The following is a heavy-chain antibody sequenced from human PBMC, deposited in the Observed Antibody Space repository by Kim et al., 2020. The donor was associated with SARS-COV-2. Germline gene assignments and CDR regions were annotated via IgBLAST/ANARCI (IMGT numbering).Heavy chain of an antibody. CDR1: GGSISSYY. V-gene: IGHV4-4*07. CDR2: IYTSGST. D-gene: IGHD3-3*01. Sequence: SETLSLTCTVSGGSISSYYWSWIRQPAGKGLEWIGRIYTSGSTNYNPSLKSRVTMSVDTSKNQFYLKLSSVTAADTAVYYCARELRRDFWSGYNYYYYYMDVWCKGTTVTVS. J-gene: IGHJ6*03. CDR3: ARELRRDFWSGYNYYYYYMDV.